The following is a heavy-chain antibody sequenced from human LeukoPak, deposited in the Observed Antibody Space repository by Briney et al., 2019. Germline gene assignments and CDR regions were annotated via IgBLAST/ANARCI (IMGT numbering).Heavy chain of an antibody. CDR2: ITASSTAI. V-gene: IGHV3-21*01. CDR3: ARTYYDILTGYNPYFDY. J-gene: IGHJ4*02. Sequence: GGSLRLSCAVSGFTVSGDYMSWVRQAPGEGLEWVSSITASSTAIYSADSVKGRFTISRDNAKNFLYLQMNSLRAEDTAVYYCARTYYDILTGYNPYFDYWGQGILVTVSS. CDR1: GFTVSGDY. D-gene: IGHD3-9*01.